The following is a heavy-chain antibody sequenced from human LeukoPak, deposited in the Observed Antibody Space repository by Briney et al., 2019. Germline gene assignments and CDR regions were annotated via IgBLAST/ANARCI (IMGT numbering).Heavy chain of an antibody. D-gene: IGHD2-2*01. CDR1: RFTFSNAW. J-gene: IGHJ4*02. Sequence: PGGSLRLSCAASRFTFSNAWMSWVRQAPGKGLEWVGRIKSKTDGGTTDYAAPVKGRFTISRDDSKNTLYLQMNSLKTEDTAVYYCTTVPAIVLVPAAWGQGTLVTVSS. V-gene: IGHV3-15*01. CDR2: IKSKTDGGTT. CDR3: TTVPAIVLVPAA.